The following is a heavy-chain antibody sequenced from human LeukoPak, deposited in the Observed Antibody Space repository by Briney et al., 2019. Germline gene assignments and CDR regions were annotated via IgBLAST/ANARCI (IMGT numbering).Heavy chain of an antibody. CDR1: GFTFSSYA. V-gene: IGHV3-23*01. D-gene: IGHD5-24*01. CDR3: ARVRDGSQDY. CDR2: ISGSGGST. J-gene: IGHJ4*02. Sequence: GGSLRLSCAASGFTFSSYAMTWVRQAPGKGLEWVSAISGSGGSTYYADSVKGRLTISRDNSKNTLYLQMNSLRAEDTAFYYCARVRDGSQDYWGQGTLVTVSS.